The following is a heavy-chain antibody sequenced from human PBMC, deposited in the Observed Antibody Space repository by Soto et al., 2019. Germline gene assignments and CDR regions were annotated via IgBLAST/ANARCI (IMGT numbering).Heavy chain of an antibody. CDR2: ILHTGGT. J-gene: IGHJ4*02. D-gene: IGHD3-10*01. CDR1: GGSLSGGGFS. Sequence: SETLSLTCAVSGGSLSGGGFSWSWIRQPPGKGLEWIGYILHTGGTQYNPSLKSRVSMSVDKSKNQFSLHLTSVTAADTAVYYCARLQFGEGFDYWGQGALVTVSS. V-gene: IGHV4-30-2*01. CDR3: ARLQFGEGFDY.